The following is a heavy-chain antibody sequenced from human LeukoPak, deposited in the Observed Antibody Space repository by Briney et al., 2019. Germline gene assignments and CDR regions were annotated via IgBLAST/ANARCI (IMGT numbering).Heavy chain of an antibody. J-gene: IGHJ6*02. D-gene: IGHD3-10*01. CDR1: GITVSGNY. Sequence: GGSLRLSCAASGITVSGNYMAWVRQAPGKGLEWASVIYSGGNTYHADSVKGRFSISRDNSKNTVYLQMNGLRVEDTAVYFCAKVIRGGYGMDVWGQGTTVTVS. CDR3: AKVIRGGYGMDV. CDR2: IYSGGNT. V-gene: IGHV3-66*01.